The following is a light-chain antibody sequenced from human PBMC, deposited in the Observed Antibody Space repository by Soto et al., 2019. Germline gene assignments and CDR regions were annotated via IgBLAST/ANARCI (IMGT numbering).Light chain of an antibody. CDR2: DAS. CDR3: QQRPNWPLT. Sequence: EIVLTQSPATLSLSPGERATLSCRASQSISIHLAWYQQKPGQAPRLLVYDASNRATGIPARFSGSGSGTDFTLTISGLEPEDFAVYYCQQRPNWPLTFGGGTKVEI. CDR1: QSISIH. V-gene: IGKV3-11*01. J-gene: IGKJ4*01.